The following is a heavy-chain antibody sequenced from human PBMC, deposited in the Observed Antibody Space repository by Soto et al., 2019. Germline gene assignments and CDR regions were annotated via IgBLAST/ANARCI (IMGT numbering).Heavy chain of an antibody. J-gene: IGHJ5*02. CDR3: ARDSVYYDIFQGFDP. V-gene: IGHV4-31*03. Sequence: SETLSVTCSVAGGSSSRRGYYWSWIRQHPGKGLEWIGYIYYSGSTYYNPSLKSRVTISVDTSKNQFSLKLSSVTAADTAVYYCARDSVYYDIFQGFDPWGQGTLVTVSS. D-gene: IGHD3-9*01. CDR2: IYYSGST. CDR1: GGSSSRRGYY.